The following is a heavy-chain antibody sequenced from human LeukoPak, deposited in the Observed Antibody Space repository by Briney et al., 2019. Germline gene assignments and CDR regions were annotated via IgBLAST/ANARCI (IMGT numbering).Heavy chain of an antibody. CDR1: GFTFDNYG. CDR3: AKELAPYYQLHQD. V-gene: IGHV3-30*02. Sequence: GGSLRLSCAASGFTFDNYGMHWVRQAPGKGLEWVAFVRYDETNKYYADSVKGRFTISRDNSKNTLYLQMNSLRVEDTAVYYCAKELAPYYQLHQDWGQGTLVTVSS. D-gene: IGHD2-2*01. J-gene: IGHJ4*02. CDR2: VRYDETNK.